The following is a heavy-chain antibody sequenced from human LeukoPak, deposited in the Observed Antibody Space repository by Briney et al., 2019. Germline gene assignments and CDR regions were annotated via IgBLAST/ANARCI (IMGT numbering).Heavy chain of an antibody. Sequence: SETLSLTCTVSGGSMSTYYWSWIRQPPGKGLEWIGYIYYSGRTNYNPSLKSRVTISVDTSKNQFSLKLNSVTTADTAVYYCAIYKWPNWFDPWGQGTLVTVSS. V-gene: IGHV4-59*01. J-gene: IGHJ5*02. D-gene: IGHD1-20*01. CDR2: IYYSGRT. CDR1: GGSMSTYY. CDR3: AIYKWPNWFDP.